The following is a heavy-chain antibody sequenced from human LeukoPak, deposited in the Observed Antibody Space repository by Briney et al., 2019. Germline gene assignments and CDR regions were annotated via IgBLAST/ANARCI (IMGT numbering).Heavy chain of an antibody. CDR2: ISSDGSGT. V-gene: IGHV3-74*01. D-gene: IGHD1-26*01. J-gene: IGHJ4*02. CDR3: TRDLGGATWGEWNY. Sequence: GGSLRLSCAASGFTFSNYWMHWVRQAPGKGLVWVSRISSDGSGTNYADSVKGRFTISRDNAKNILYLQMNSLRVEDTAVYYCTRDLGGATWGEWNYWGQGTLVTVSS. CDR1: GFTFSNYW.